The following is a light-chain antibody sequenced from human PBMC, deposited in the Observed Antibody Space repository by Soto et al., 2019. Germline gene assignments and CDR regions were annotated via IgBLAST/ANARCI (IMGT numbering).Light chain of an antibody. CDR1: QTISSW. Sequence: DIQMTQSPSTLSGSVGDRVTITCRASQTISSWLAWYQQKPGKAPKLLIYKASSFDIGVPSSVIGSGSGTEFTLTISSLQPDAFATYYCQNLTFGPGTKVEIK. J-gene: IGKJ4*01. CDR2: KAS. CDR3: QNLT. V-gene: IGKV1-5*03.